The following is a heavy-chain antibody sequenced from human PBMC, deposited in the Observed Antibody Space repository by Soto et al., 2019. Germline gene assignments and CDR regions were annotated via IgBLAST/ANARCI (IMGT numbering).Heavy chain of an antibody. CDR3: AKATATGGGAFDI. CDR1: GFTFSSYS. D-gene: IGHD2-8*02. V-gene: IGHV3-23*01. CDR2: ILVDGRT. Sequence: LRLSCAASGFTFSSYSMDWVRQAPGKGLEWVSTILVDGRTFYVDSVKGRFTISRDNSKNTVYLQMNSLTAGDTALYYCAKATATGGGAFDICGQGTMVTVSS. J-gene: IGHJ3*02.